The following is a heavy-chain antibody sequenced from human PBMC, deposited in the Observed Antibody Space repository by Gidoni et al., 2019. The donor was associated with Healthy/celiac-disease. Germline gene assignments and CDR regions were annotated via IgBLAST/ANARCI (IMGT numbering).Heavy chain of an antibody. CDR3: ARRGYYDSSGYYPYYYFDY. CDR2: IYPGDSDT. D-gene: IGHD3-22*01. J-gene: IGHJ4*02. Sequence: EVQLVQSGAEVKKPGESLKISCKGSGYSFTSYWLGWVRQMPGKGLEWMGIIYPGDSDTRYSPSFQGQVTISADKSISTAYLQWSSLKASDTAMYYCARRGYYDSSGYYPYYYFDYWGQGTLVTVSS. CDR1: GYSFTSYW. V-gene: IGHV5-51*01.